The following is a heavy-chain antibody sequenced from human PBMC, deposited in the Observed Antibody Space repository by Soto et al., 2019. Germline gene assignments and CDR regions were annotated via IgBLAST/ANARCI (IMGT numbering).Heavy chain of an antibody. CDR3: ARGPGRYYFDY. J-gene: IGHJ4*02. CDR2: VFYTGST. V-gene: IGHV4-59*01. D-gene: IGHD1-1*01. CDR1: GGSISNYY. Sequence: SETLSLTCTVSGGSISNYYWSWIRQSPGKGLEYLGYVFYTGSTNYNPSLKSRVTISLDTSKNQFSLKLTSMTAADTAVYYCARGPGRYYFDYWGQGTLVTVSS.